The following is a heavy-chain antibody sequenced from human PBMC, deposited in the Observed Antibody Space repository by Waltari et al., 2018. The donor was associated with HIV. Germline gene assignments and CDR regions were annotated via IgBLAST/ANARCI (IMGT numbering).Heavy chain of an antibody. CDR2: INHSGST. CDR1: GGSFSGYY. D-gene: IGHD5-12*01. Sequence: QVQLQQWGAGLLKPSETLSLTCAVYGGSFSGYYWSWIRQPPGKGLEWIGEINHSGSTNYNPSLKSRVTISVDTSKNQFSLKLSSVTAADTAVYYCARPTKGAGLDYWGQGTLVTVSS. J-gene: IGHJ4*02. V-gene: IGHV4-34*01. CDR3: ARPTKGAGLDY.